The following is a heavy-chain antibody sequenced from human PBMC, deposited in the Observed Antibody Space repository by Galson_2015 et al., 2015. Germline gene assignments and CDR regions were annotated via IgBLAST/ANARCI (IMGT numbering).Heavy chain of an antibody. CDR2: INSDGSST. D-gene: IGHD4-17*01. J-gene: IGHJ4*02. V-gene: IGHV3-74*01. CDR3: ARVHDYGDYFDY. Sequence: SLRLSCAASGFTFSSYWMHWVRQAPGKGLVWVSRINSDGSSTNYADSVKGRFTISRDNAKNTPYLQMNSLRAEDTAVYYCARVHDYGDYFDYWGQGTLVTVSS. CDR1: GFTFSSYW.